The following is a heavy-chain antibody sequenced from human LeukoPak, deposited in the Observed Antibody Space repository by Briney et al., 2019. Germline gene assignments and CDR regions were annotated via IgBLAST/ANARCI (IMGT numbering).Heavy chain of an antibody. V-gene: IGHV3-23*01. Sequence: GGSLRLSCEASGDSEFTFSVYAISWVRQAPGKGLEWVSAISGSGGGTYYADSVKGRFTISRDNSKNTLYLQMNSLRVEDTAVYYCARGILAVTGTPRRWFDPWGQGTLVTVSS. CDR1: GDSEFTFSVYA. CDR3: ARGILAVTGTPRRWFDP. CDR2: ISGSGGGT. D-gene: IGHD2-21*02. J-gene: IGHJ5*02.